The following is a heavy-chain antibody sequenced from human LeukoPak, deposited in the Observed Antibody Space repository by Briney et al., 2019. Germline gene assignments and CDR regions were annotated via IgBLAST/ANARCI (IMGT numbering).Heavy chain of an antibody. V-gene: IGHV4-4*07. CDR2: IYTSGST. D-gene: IGHD3-3*01. CDR3: ARVAGGSIFGVVIQRGWFDP. CDR1: GGSISSYY. J-gene: IGHJ5*02. Sequence: SETLSLTCTVSGGSISSYYWSWIRQPAGKGLEWIGRIYTSGSTNYNPSLKSRVTMSVDTSKNQFSLKLSSVTAADTAVYYCARVAGGSIFGVVIQRGWFDPWGQGTLVTVSS.